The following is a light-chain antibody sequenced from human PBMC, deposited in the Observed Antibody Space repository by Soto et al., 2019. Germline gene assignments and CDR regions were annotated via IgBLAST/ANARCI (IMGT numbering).Light chain of an antibody. Sequence: EIVLTQSPGTLSLSPGERATLSCRASPSVSGSCLAWYQQGPGQAPRLLIYDASNRATGIPARFSGSGSGTDFTLTISSLEPEDFAVYYCQQRSNWPLITFGQGTRLEIK. J-gene: IGKJ5*01. CDR3: QQRSNWPLIT. CDR1: PSVSGSC. CDR2: DAS. V-gene: IGKV3-11*01.